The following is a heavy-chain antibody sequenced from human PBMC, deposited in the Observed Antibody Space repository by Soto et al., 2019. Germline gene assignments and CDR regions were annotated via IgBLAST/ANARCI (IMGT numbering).Heavy chain of an antibody. J-gene: IGHJ5*02. D-gene: IGHD3-9*01. Sequence: SETLSLTCTVSGGSISSGGYYWSWIRQHPGMGLEWIGYIYYGGSTYYNPSLKSRVTISVDTSKNQFSLKLSSVTAADTAVYYCAREHMIGSWFDPWGQGTLVTVSS. V-gene: IGHV4-31*03. CDR2: IYYGGST. CDR3: AREHMIGSWFDP. CDR1: GGSISSGGYY.